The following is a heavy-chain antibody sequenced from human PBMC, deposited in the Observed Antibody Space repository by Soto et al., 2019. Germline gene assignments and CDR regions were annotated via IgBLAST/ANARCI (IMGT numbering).Heavy chain of an antibody. CDR1: GGSVSSGSYY. J-gene: IGHJ6*02. CDR3: ARGVGSSGWYGYYYYYGMDV. V-gene: IGHV4-61*01. CDR2: IYYSGST. D-gene: IGHD6-19*01. Sequence: PSETLSLTCTVSGGSVSSGSYYWSWIRQPPGEGLEWIGYIYYSGSTNYNPSLKNRVTISVDTSKNQFSLKLSSVTAADTAVYYCARGVGSSGWYGYYYYYGMDVWGQGTTVTVSS.